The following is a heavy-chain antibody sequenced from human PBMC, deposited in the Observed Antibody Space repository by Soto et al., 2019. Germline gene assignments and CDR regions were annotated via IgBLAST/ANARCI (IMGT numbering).Heavy chain of an antibody. D-gene: IGHD3-22*01. Sequence: EVQLVESGGGLIQPGGSLRLSCAASGFTVSSNYMSWVRQAPGKGLEWVSVIYSGGSTYYADSVKGRFTISRDNSKSTLYLQMSSVRAEDTAVYYCARDRVESGYPEYFQHWGQGTLVTVSS. CDR3: ARDRVESGYPEYFQH. CDR2: IYSGGST. CDR1: GFTVSSNY. V-gene: IGHV3-53*01. J-gene: IGHJ1*01.